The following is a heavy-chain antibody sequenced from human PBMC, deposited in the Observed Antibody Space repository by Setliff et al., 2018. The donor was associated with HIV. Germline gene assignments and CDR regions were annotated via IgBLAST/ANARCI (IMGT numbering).Heavy chain of an antibody. D-gene: IGHD3-22*01. CDR1: GYSISSGYY. CDR3: ARVGYYDSSFDY. Sequence: SETLSLTCAVSGYSISSGYYWGWIRQPPGKGLEWIGSMYHSGSTYHNPSLKSRVTISVDTSRNQFSLKLNSVTAAGTAVYYCARVGYYDSSFDYWGQGTLVTVSS. V-gene: IGHV4-38-2*01. CDR2: MYHSGST. J-gene: IGHJ4*02.